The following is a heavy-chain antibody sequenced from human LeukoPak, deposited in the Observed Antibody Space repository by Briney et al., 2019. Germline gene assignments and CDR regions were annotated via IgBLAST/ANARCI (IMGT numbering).Heavy chain of an antibody. J-gene: IGHJ5*02. D-gene: IGHD1-14*01. CDR3: ARLNKPGWFDP. CDR1: GDSVSSSNYY. Sequence: SETLSLTCTVSGDSVSSSNYYWAWIRQPPGKGLEWIGNIYYSGSTHYNPSLKSRLTISVDTSKNQFSLKLTSVTAADTAVYYCARLNKPGWFDPWGQGTLVTVSS. CDR2: IYYSGST. V-gene: IGHV4-39*01.